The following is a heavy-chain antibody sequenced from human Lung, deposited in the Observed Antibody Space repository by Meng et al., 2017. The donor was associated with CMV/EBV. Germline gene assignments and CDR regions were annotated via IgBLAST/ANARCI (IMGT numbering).Heavy chain of an antibody. J-gene: IGHJ4*02. Sequence: ESLKISCAASGFTISSYSLNWVRQAPGKGLEWVSSISSSSSYIYYADSVKGRFTISRDNAKNSLYLQLNSLRAEDTAVYYCARAPEGDGYNIDYWGQGTLVTVSS. CDR3: ARAPEGDGYNIDY. V-gene: IGHV3-21*01. D-gene: IGHD5-24*01. CDR2: ISSSSSYI. CDR1: GFTISSYS.